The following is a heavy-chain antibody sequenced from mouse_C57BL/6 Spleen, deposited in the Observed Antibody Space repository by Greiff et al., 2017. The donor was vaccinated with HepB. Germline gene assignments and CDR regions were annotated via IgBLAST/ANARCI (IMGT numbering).Heavy chain of an antibody. J-gene: IGHJ3*01. D-gene: IGHD1-1*01. CDR2: IDPETGGT. Sequence: VQLQQSGAELVRPGASVTLSCKASGYTFTDYEMHWVKQTPVHGLEWIGAIDPETGGTAYNQKFKGKAILTADKSSSTAYMELRSLTSEDSAVYYGTRKDYGSSYWFAYWGQGTLVTVSA. V-gene: IGHV1-15*01. CDR3: TRKDYGSSYWFAY. CDR1: GYTFTDYE.